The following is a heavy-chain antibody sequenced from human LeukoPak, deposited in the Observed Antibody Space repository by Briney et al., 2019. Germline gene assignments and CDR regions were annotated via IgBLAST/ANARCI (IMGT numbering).Heavy chain of an antibody. J-gene: IGHJ4*02. D-gene: IGHD6-13*01. CDR3: ARDRSRAAAGVDYFDY. CDR2: IYISGST. Sequence: PSEPLSLTCTVPGASISSYYWSWIRQPAGKGLEWIGRIYISGSTTYNPSLNSRVTMSVDTSKNQFSLKLSSVTAADTAVYDCARDRSRAAAGVDYFDYWGQGTLVTVSS. CDR1: GASISSYY. V-gene: IGHV4-4*07.